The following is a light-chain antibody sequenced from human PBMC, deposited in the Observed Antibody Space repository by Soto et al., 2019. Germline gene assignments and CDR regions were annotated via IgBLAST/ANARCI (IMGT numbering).Light chain of an antibody. CDR3: QSYDSSLTGWV. Sequence: QPVLTQPPSVSGAPGQRVTISCTGGSTNIGAGYDIHWYQQLPGTAPKLLIYDNTNRPSGVPDRFSGSKSGTSASLAITGLQAEDEADYYCQSYDSSLTGWVFGGGTKVTVL. V-gene: IGLV1-40*01. CDR1: STNIGAGYD. J-gene: IGLJ2*01. CDR2: DNT.